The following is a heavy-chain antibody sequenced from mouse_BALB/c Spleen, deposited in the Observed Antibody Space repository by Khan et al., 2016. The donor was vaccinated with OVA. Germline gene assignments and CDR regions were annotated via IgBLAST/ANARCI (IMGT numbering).Heavy chain of an antibody. CDR1: GFTFSTYA. V-gene: IGHV5-9-3*01. CDR3: ARHNYGPFAY. Sequence: EVELVESGGDLVKPGGSLKLSCSASGFTFSTYAMSWVRQTPEKRLEWVATISSGGDYIYYPDSVKGRFTISRDNAKNTLYLQMSSLRYEDTAMYYCARHNYGPFAYWGQGTLVTVAA. J-gene: IGHJ3*01. CDR2: ISSGGDYI. D-gene: IGHD1-1*01.